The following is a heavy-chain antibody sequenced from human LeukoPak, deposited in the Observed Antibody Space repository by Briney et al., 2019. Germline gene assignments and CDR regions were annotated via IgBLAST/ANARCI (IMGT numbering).Heavy chain of an antibody. Sequence: PSETLSLTCTVSGGAITGYYWSWIRQPPGKGLKWIGYIYYSGSTNYNPSLKSRVTMSVDTSKRQFSLKLSSVTAADTAVYYCARGRPPHDYGTLFDYWGQGTLVTVSS. CDR1: GGAITGYY. CDR2: IYYSGST. D-gene: IGHD4-17*01. CDR3: ARGRPPHDYGTLFDY. J-gene: IGHJ4*02. V-gene: IGHV4-59*01.